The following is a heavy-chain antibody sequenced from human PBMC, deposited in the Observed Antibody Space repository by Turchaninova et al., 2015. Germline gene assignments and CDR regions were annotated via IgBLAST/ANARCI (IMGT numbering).Heavy chain of an antibody. D-gene: IGHD1-26*01. J-gene: IGHJ4*02. CDR1: GYSISSGHY. CDR3: ARDRGSYYVLDY. Sequence: QVQLQESGPGRVKPLASLSLTCAVSGYSISSGHYWGGIRQSPGKGLEWIGSIYHSGSTYYNPSLKSRVTISVYTSKNQFSLRLSSVTAADTAVYYCARDRGSYYVLDYWGQGTLVTVSS. V-gene: IGHV4-38-2*02. CDR2: IYHSGST.